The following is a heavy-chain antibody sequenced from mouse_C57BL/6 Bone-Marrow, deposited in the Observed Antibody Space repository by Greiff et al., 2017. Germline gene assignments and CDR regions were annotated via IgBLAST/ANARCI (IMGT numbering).Heavy chain of an antibody. CDR1: GYAFSSSW. D-gene: IGHD1-1*01. CDR2: IYPGDGDT. J-gene: IGHJ1*03. Sequence: QVQLQQSGPELVKPGASVKISCKASGYAFSSSWMNWVKQRPGKGLEWIGRIYPGDGDTNYNGKFKGKATLTADKSSSPAYMQLSSLTSEDSAVYFGAAYGSSYGYFDGWGTGATVTVSS. V-gene: IGHV1-82*01. CDR3: AAYGSSYGYFDG.